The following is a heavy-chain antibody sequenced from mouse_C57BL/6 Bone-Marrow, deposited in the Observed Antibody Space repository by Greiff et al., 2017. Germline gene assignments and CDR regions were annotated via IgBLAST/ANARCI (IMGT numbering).Heavy chain of an antibody. Sequence: VQLVESGAVLMKPGASVKLSCKATGYTFTGYWIEWVKQRPGHGLEWIGEILPGSGSTNYNEKFKGKATFTADTSSNTAYMQLSSLTTEDSAIYDCARDPLHDGHYYAMDYWGQGTSVTVSS. CDR2: ILPGSGST. CDR1: GYTFTGYW. V-gene: IGHV1-9*01. CDR3: ARDPLHDGHYYAMDY. D-gene: IGHD2-3*01. J-gene: IGHJ4*01.